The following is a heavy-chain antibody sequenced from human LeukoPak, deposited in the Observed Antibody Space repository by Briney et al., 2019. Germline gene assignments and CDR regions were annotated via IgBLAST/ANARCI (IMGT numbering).Heavy chain of an antibody. J-gene: IGHJ3*02. V-gene: IGHV4-34*08. CDR1: GFTVSSNY. CDR3: AKSNGYGLVDI. CDR2: VNDSGGT. D-gene: IGHD3-10*01. Sequence: GSLRLSCAASGFTVSSNYMSWVRQTPGKGLEWIGEVNDSGGTNINPSLRSRVILSVDTSKNQFSLKLISVTAADTAVYYCAKSNGYGLVDIWGQGTMVTVSS.